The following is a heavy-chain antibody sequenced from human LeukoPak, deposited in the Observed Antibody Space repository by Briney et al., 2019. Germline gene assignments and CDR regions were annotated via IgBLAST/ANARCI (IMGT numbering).Heavy chain of an antibody. J-gene: IGHJ6*02. CDR3: ARGLVYSSGFYYGMDV. CDR2: IYTSGST. D-gene: IGHD6-19*01. CDR1: GGSISSYY. V-gene: IGHV4-4*07. Sequence: SETLCLTCTVSGGSISSYYWSWIRQPAGKGLEWIGRIYTSGSTNYNPSLKSRVTMSVDTSKNQFSLKLSSVTAADTAVYYCARGLVYSSGFYYGMDVWGQGTTVTVSS.